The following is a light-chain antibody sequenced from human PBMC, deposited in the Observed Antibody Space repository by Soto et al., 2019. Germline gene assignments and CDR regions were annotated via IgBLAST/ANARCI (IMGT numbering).Light chain of an antibody. CDR2: GAS. Sequence: EIVLTQSPATLSLSPGERATLSCRASQTVGSYLAWYQQKPGQAPRLLIYGASTRATGIPARFSGSGSGTEFTLTISSLRPDGFATYYCQHYSGDRATFGQGTKVDIK. CDR3: QHYSGDRAT. V-gene: IGKV3-15*01. CDR1: QTVGSY. J-gene: IGKJ1*01.